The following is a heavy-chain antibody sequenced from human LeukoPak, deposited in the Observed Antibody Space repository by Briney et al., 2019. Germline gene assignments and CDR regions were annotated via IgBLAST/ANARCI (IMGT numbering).Heavy chain of an antibody. CDR2: ISYDGSNK. CDR1: GFTFSSYA. CDR3: ARDGYLAYCGGDCYLGAFDI. J-gene: IGHJ3*02. Sequence: GGSLRLSCAASGFTFSSYAMHWVRQAPGKGLEWVAVISYDGSNKYYADSVKGRFTISSDNSKNTLYLQMNSLRAEDRAVYYCARDGYLAYCGGDCYLGAFDIWGQGTMVTASS. D-gene: IGHD2-21*02. V-gene: IGHV3-30-3*01.